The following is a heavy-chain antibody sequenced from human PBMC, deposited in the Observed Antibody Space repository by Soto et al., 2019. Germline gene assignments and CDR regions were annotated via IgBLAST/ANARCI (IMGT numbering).Heavy chain of an antibody. D-gene: IGHD3-10*01. CDR2: INAGNGNT. Sequence: ASVKVSCKASGYTFTSYAMHWVRQAPGQRLEWMGWINAGNGNTKYSQKFQGRVTITRDTSASTAYMELSSLRSEDTAVYYCARAKNMVRGVIIGTFDYWGQGTLVTSP. J-gene: IGHJ4*02. CDR3: ARAKNMVRGVIIGTFDY. V-gene: IGHV1-3*01. CDR1: GYTFTSYA.